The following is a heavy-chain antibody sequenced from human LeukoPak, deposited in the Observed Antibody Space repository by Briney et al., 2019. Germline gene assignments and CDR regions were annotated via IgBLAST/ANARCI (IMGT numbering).Heavy chain of an antibody. Sequence: PSETLSLTCAVYGGSFSGYYWSWIRQPPGKGLEWIGEINHSGSTNYNPSLKSRVTISVDTAKNKFSLKLSSVTAADTAVYYCARYRVEMAATPSHLFDYWGQGTLVTVSS. CDR3: ARYRVEMAATPSHLFDY. V-gene: IGHV4-34*01. CDR2: INHSGST. CDR1: GGSFSGYY. D-gene: IGHD5-24*01. J-gene: IGHJ4*02.